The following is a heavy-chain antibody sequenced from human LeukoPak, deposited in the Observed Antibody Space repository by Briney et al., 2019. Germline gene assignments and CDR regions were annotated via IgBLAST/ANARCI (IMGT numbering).Heavy chain of an antibody. D-gene: IGHD6-13*01. Sequence: SGPTLVNPTQTLTLTCTFSGFSLSTSGMCVSWVRQPPGKALEWLALIDWDDDKYYSTSLKTRLTISKDTSKNQVVLTMTNMDPVDTATYYCARIAAAGTDGWFDPWGQGTLVTVSS. CDR1: GFSLSTSGMC. CDR3: ARIAAAGTDGWFDP. CDR2: IDWDDDK. J-gene: IGHJ5*02. V-gene: IGHV2-70*20.